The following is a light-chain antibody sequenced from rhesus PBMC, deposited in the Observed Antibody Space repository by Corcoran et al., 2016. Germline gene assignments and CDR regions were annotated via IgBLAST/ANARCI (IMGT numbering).Light chain of an antibody. CDR3: QHGYGTPLT. CDR1: ENVNNY. Sequence: DIQMTQSPSSLSTSVGDRVTITCRASENVNNYLNWYQQRPGKAPNLLIYKASTLQSGVPSRFSGSGSGTDYTFTCSRLQPEDVATYYCQHGYGTPLTFGGGTKVELK. CDR2: KAS. V-gene: IGKV1-74*01. J-gene: IGKJ4*01.